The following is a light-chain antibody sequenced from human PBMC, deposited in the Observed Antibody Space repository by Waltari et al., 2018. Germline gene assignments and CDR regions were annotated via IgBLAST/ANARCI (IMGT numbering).Light chain of an antibody. V-gene: IGLV8-61*01. Sequence: QSVVTQEPSISVSPGGTVTLTCGVSSGSVATNYYPSWYQQTPGPPPRTLIYNTNTRSSGVPERFSGSILGTKAALTITGAQADDESDYYCVLYMGSGISVFGGGTKLTVL. CDR2: NTN. CDR1: SGSVATNYY. CDR3: VLYMGSGISV. J-gene: IGLJ3*02.